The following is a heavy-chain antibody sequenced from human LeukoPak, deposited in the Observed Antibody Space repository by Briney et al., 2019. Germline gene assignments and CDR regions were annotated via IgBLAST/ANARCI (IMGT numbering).Heavy chain of an antibody. Sequence: GGSLRLSCAASGFTFRNYGMSWVRQAPGKGLEWVSTISGGGGSTYYADSAKGRFTISRDNSKNTLYLQMNSLRAEDTAVYYCAAGPYSSSCYYWGQGTLVTVSS. J-gene: IGHJ4*02. D-gene: IGHD6-13*01. V-gene: IGHV3-23*01. CDR3: AAGPYSSSCYY. CDR1: GFTFRNYG. CDR2: ISGGGGST.